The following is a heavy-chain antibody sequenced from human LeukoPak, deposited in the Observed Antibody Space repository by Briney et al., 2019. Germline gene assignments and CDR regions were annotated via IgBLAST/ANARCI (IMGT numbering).Heavy chain of an antibody. D-gene: IGHD2-2*01. V-gene: IGHV3-64*01. CDR3: ARQAGYCAGTSCYAWFDP. J-gene: IGHJ5*02. CDR2: ISSIGDIT. Sequence: GGSLRLSCAASGFTFSSYAMHWVRQAPGKGLEYVSGISSIGDITYYANSVKGRFTISRDNSKNTLFLQVGSLRAEDMAVYYCARQAGYCAGTSCYAWFDPLGPGTLVIVSS. CDR1: GFTFSSYA.